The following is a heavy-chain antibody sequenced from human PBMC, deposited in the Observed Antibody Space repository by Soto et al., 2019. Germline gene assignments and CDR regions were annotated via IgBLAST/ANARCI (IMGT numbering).Heavy chain of an antibody. CDR3: AKNNYCAIDA. CDR2: MFHSGST. V-gene: IGHV4-4*02. J-gene: IGHJ6*02. CDR1: GASISDSHW. Sequence: QVQLQESGPGLVKPSGTLSLTCVVSGASISDSHWWTWVRQPPGKGLEWIGEMFHSGSTNYNPTLKSRVTISIDKSRDQFSLNLNSVAAADTAVYYCAKNNYCAIDAWGQGTTVTVCS.